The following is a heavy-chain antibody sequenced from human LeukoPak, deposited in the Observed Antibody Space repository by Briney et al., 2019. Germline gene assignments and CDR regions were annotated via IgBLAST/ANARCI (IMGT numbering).Heavy chain of an antibody. CDR2: ISPSGGIT. D-gene: IGHD3-10*01. CDR1: GFTFSSHG. J-gene: IGHJ3*02. Sequence: PGGSLRLSCAASGFTFSSHGMNWVRQAPGKGLEWVSGISPSGGITYYTDSVKGRFTISRDNSKNTLYLQMNSLRAEDTAVYYCAIVTMVRGVIPIWGQGTMVTVSS. V-gene: IGHV3-23*01. CDR3: AIVTMVRGVIPI.